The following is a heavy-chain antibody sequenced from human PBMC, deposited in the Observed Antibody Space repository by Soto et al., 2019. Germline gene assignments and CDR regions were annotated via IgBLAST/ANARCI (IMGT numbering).Heavy chain of an antibody. D-gene: IGHD2-15*01. V-gene: IGHV4-39*01. CDR1: CGSFSSTTYY. Sequence: SDTLSLTCTISCGSFSSTTYYWGWIRQPPGGGLEWVGNIYYSGSTYYNPSLKSRVTISLDTSKSQFSLRLSSVTAADTAVYYCANTLLGYCSGGTCYYGFDIWGQGTMVT. CDR3: ANTLLGYCSGGTCYYGFDI. CDR2: IYYSGST. J-gene: IGHJ3*02.